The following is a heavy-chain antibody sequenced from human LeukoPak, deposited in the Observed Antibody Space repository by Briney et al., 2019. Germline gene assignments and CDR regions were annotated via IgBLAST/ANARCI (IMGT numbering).Heavy chain of an antibody. D-gene: IGHD2-2*01. V-gene: IGHV4-59*08. CDR1: GGSISSYY. Sequence: SETLSLTCTVSGGSISSYYWSWIRQPPGKGLEGIGYIYYSGSTNYNPSLESRVTISVDTSKNQFSLKLSSVTAADTAVYYCARVVPAAARIFDLWGRGTLVTVSS. CDR2: IYYSGST. CDR3: ARVVPAAARIFDL. J-gene: IGHJ2*01.